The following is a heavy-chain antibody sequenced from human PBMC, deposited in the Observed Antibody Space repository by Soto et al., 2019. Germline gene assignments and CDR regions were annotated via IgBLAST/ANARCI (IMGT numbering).Heavy chain of an antibody. CDR1: GGSISSYY. CDR3: AREVSPNSGGWYTVVVRWLDP. CDR2: IYYSGST. D-gene: IGHD6-19*01. V-gene: IGHV4-59*12. J-gene: IGHJ5*02. Sequence: SETLSLTCTASGGSISSYYWSWIRHPPGKGLEWIGYIYYSGSTNYNPPLKSRVTISVDTSKNQFSVKVTSVIAADTDVYYCAREVSPNSGGWYTVVVRWLDPWGQGTLVTVSS.